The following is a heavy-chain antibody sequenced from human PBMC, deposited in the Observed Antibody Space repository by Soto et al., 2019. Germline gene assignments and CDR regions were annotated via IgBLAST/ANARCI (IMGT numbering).Heavy chain of an antibody. CDR1: GGSVSSGSYY. J-gene: IGHJ4*02. CDR3: ARVVLRGDFWSGYYNSWYFDY. Sequence: SETLSLTCTVSGGSVSSGSYYWSWIRQPPGKGLEWIGYIYYSGSTNYNPSLKSRVTISVDTSKNQFSLKLSSVTAADTAVYYCARVVLRGDFWSGYYNSWYFDYWGQGTLVTVSS. D-gene: IGHD3-3*01. CDR2: IYYSGST. V-gene: IGHV4-61*01.